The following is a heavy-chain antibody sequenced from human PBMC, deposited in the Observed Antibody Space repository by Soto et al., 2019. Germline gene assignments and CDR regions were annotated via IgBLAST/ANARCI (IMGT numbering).Heavy chain of an antibody. J-gene: IGHJ6*02. CDR2: ITGSSSTI. CDR3: ARALPLLADPDHYYCSVMDV. V-gene: IGHV3-48*04. Sequence: GGSLRLSCAASGCTFSTHSVNRVRQATGKGLKWVSYITGSSSTIYYADSVKGQFTISRDNAKNSLYLQMNSLRAEDTAVYYFARALPLLADPDHYYCSVMDVWGQGTTVTVSS. CDR1: GCTFSTHS. D-gene: IGHD2-15*01.